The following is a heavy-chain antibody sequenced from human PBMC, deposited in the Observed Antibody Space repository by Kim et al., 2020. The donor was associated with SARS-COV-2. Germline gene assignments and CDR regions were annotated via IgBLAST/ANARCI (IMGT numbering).Heavy chain of an antibody. CDR2: IYYSGST. V-gene: IGHV4-39*01. CDR3: ARGYSSSWYADY. D-gene: IGHD6-13*01. CDR1: GGSISSSSYY. Sequence: SETLSLTCTVSGGSISSSSYYWGWIRQPPGKGLEWIGSIYYSGSTYYNPSLKSRVTISVDTSKNQFSLKLSSVTAADTAVYYCARGYSSSWYADYWGQGTLVTVSS. J-gene: IGHJ4*02.